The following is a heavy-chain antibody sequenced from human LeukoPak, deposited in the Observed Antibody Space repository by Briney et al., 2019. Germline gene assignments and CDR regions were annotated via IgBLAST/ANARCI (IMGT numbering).Heavy chain of an antibody. CDR2: IYTSGST. J-gene: IGHJ6*03. D-gene: IGHD2-15*01. Sequence: SETLSLTCTVSGGSISSGSYYWSWIRQPAGKGLEWIGRIYTSGSTNYNPSLKSRVTISVDTSKNQFSLKLSSVTAADTAVYYCAGEGRGYCSGGSCYRGFYYYYYMDVWGKGTTVTVSS. V-gene: IGHV4-61*02. CDR3: AGEGRGYCSGGSCYRGFYYYYYMDV. CDR1: GGSISSGSYY.